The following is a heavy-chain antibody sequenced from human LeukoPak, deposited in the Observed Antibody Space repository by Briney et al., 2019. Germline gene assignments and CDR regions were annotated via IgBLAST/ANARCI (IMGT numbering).Heavy chain of an antibody. J-gene: IGHJ4*02. CDR1: GGSISSYH. V-gene: IGHV4-59*01. CDR3: ARGGNYDSSDY. D-gene: IGHD3-22*01. Sequence: PSETLSLTCTVSGGSISSYHWSWIRQPPGKGLEWIGYIYYSGSTNYNPSLKSRVTISVDTSKNQFSLKLSSVTAADTAVYYCARGGNYDSSDYWGQGTLVTVSS. CDR2: IYYSGST.